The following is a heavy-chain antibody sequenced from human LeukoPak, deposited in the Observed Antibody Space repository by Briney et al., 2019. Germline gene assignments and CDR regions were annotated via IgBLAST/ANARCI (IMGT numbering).Heavy chain of an antibody. V-gene: IGHV4-39*07. D-gene: IGHD3-3*01. CDR3: ASGTRPYYDFWSGYYDYYYYYMDV. J-gene: IGHJ6*03. Sequence: PSETLSLTCTVSGGSISSSSYYWGWIRQPPGKGLEWIGSIYYSGSTYYNPSLKSRVTISVDTSKNQFSLKLSSVTAADTAVYYCASGTRPYYDFWSGYYDYYYYYMDVWGKGTTVTVSS. CDR1: GGSISSSSYY. CDR2: IYYSGST.